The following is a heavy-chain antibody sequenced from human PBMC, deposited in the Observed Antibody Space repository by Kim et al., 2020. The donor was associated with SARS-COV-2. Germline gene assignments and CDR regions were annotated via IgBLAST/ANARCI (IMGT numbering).Heavy chain of an antibody. V-gene: IGHV3-23*01. CDR3: ARPRGASYGDFDY. CDR2: ITGGGQYT. D-gene: IGHD5-18*01. J-gene: IGHJ4*02. Sequence: GGSLRLSCAASGFTFDNHAMAWVRRAPGEGLEWITAITGGGQYTDYADSVKGHFVISRDNSKNTLYLQMDSLRADDTAVYYCARPRGASYGDFDYWGQGTLVTVSS. CDR1: GFTFDNHA.